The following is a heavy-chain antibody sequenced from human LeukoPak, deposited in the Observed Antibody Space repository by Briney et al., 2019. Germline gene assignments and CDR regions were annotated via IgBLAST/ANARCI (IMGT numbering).Heavy chain of an antibody. Sequence: GRSLRLSCAASGFTFSSYGMHWVRQAPGKGLEWVAVISYDGSNKYYVDYVKGRCTISIDNSKNTLYLQMNSLRAEDTAVYYCAKDKTTVVTKPRNYFDYWGQGTLVTVSS. V-gene: IGHV3-30*18. CDR1: GFTFSSYG. CDR3: AKDKTTVVTKPRNYFDY. CDR2: ISYDGSNK. J-gene: IGHJ4*02. D-gene: IGHD4-23*01.